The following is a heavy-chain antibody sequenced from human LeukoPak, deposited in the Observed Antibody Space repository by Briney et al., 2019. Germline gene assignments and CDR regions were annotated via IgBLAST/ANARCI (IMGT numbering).Heavy chain of an antibody. J-gene: IGHJ4*02. D-gene: IGHD2-15*01. CDR2: IYTSGST. V-gene: IGHV4-4*09. Sequence: SQTLSLTCTVSGGSISSYYWSWIRQPPGKGLEWIGYIYTSGSTNYNPSLKSRVTISVDTSKNQFSLKLSSVTAADTAVYYCASLGYCSGGSCLPIYWGQGTLVTVSS. CDR3: ASLGYCSGGSCLPIY. CDR1: GGSISSYY.